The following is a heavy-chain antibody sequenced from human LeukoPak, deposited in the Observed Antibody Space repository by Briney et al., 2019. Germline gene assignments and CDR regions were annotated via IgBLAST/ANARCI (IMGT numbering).Heavy chain of an antibody. CDR3: ARPSLGLDWYFDL. D-gene: IGHD3-16*01. CDR2: IYSTGST. Sequence: PSETLSLTCTVSGGATSSYYWSWIRQPPGKGLEWIGHIYSTGSTNYSPSLNSRVPISIDTSKDPSSLKLTSVTAADTAMYYCARPSLGLDWYFDLWGRGTLVAVSS. V-gene: IGHV4-4*09. CDR1: GGATSSYY. J-gene: IGHJ2*01.